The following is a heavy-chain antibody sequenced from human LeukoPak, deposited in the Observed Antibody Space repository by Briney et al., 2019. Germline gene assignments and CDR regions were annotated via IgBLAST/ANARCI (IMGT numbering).Heavy chain of an antibody. Sequence: RSSETLSLTCAVYGGSFSGYYWSWIRQPPGKGLEWIGEINHSGSTNYNPSLKSRVTISVDTSKNQFSLKLSSVTAADTAVYYCARIESAPVWSGYYLSPYYYGMDVWGQGTTVTVSS. V-gene: IGHV4-34*01. CDR1: GGSFSGYY. J-gene: IGHJ6*02. CDR2: INHSGST. CDR3: ARIESAPVWSGYYLSPYYYGMDV. D-gene: IGHD3-3*01.